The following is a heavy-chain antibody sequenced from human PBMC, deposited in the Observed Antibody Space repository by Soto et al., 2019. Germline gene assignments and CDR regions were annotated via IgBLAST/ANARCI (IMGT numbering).Heavy chain of an antibody. D-gene: IGHD6-13*01. CDR3: ARGGIYSSSWAHGY. Sequence: ASVKVSCKASCYTFTSYGISWVRQTHGQGIEWMGWISAYNGNTNYAQKLQGRVTMTTDTSTSTAYMELRSLRSDDTAVYYCARGGIYSSSWAHGYWGQGTLVTSPQ. CDR1: CYTFTSYG. J-gene: IGHJ4*02. V-gene: IGHV1-18*01. CDR2: ISAYNGNT.